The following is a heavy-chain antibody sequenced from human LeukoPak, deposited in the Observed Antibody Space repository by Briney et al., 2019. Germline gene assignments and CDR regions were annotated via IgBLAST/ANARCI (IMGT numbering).Heavy chain of an antibody. CDR2: ISGSGGVT. D-gene: IGHD6-13*01. CDR3: AREGVAAAGYYYGMDV. J-gene: IGHJ6*04. V-gene: IGHV3-23*01. CDR1: GFSFSSYA. Sequence: GASLRLSCAASGFSFSSYAMSWVRQAPGWGLEWVSGISGSGGVTDYSDSVKGRFTISRDNSKNTLYLQMNSLRAEDTAVYYCAREGVAAAGYYYGMDVWGKGTTVTVSS.